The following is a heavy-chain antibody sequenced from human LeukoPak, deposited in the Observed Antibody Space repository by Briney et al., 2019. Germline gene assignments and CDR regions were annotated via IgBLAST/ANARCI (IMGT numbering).Heavy chain of an antibody. CDR2: IHYSGST. CDR3: ARDSTYGSGRGAFDY. V-gene: IGHV4-30-2*01. Sequence: SETLSLTCAVTGDSINRGAYSWSWIRRPPGKGLDLLGYIHYSGSTYYNPSLKSRVTISLDRSKNQFSLKLSSVTAADTAVYYCARDSTYGSGRGAFDYWGQGTLVTVSS. D-gene: IGHD3-10*01. J-gene: IGHJ4*02. CDR1: GDSINRGAYS.